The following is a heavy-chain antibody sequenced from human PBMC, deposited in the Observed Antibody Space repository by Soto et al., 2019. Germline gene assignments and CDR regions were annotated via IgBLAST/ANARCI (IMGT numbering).Heavy chain of an antibody. CDR3: AGAHAVLMVYAGAAFDI. Sequence: ASVKVSCKASGNTFTKYETIWVRQATGQGPEWMGWMNPNNGDTVYAQKFQGRVTLTRDTSISTAYMELSSLRYDDTAVYYCAGAHAVLMVYAGAAFDIWGQGTMVPVSS. V-gene: IGHV1-8*01. D-gene: IGHD2-8*01. CDR2: MNPNNGDT. CDR1: GNTFTKYE. J-gene: IGHJ3*02.